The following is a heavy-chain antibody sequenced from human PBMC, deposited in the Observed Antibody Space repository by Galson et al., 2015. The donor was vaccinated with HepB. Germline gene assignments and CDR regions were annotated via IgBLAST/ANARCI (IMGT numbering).Heavy chain of an antibody. V-gene: IGHV3-23*01. CDR2: IQPSGGRT. CDR3: ARATSGGYCSRSSCYYFGY. J-gene: IGHJ4*02. CDR1: GFTFSSSV. Sequence: SLRLSCAASGFTFSSSVMNWVRQAPGKGLEWVSVIQPSGGRTYYADSVKGRFTISRDNSKNTLYLQMNSLRAEDTAVYYYARATSGGYCSRSSCYYFGYWGRGALVTVSS. D-gene: IGHD2-2*01.